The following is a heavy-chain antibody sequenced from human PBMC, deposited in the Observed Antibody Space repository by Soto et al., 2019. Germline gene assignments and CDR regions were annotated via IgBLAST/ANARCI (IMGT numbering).Heavy chain of an antibody. V-gene: IGHV3-49*03. CDR1: GFTFGDYA. CDR3: TRDPYYYDSSGPSTGFDI. D-gene: IGHD3-22*01. CDR2: IRSKANGGTT. Sequence: GGSLRLSCTASGFTFGDYAMSWFRQAPGKGLEWVGFIRSKANGGTTEYAASMKGRFTITRDDSKGIAYLKMNSLKPEYTAVYYCTRDPYYYDSSGPSTGFDIWGQGTMVTVSS. J-gene: IGHJ3*02.